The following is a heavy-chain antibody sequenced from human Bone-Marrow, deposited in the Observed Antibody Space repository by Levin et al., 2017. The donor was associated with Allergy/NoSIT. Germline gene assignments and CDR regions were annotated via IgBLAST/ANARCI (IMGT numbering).Heavy chain of an antibody. CDR3: ARAPKTHQQWLVRYYFDY. Sequence: GGSLRLSCAASGFTFSSYWMSWVRQAPGKGLEWVANIKQDGSEKYYVDSVKGRFTISRDNAKNSLYLQMNSLRAEDTAVYYCARAPKTHQQWLVRYYFDYWGQGTLVTVSS. J-gene: IGHJ4*02. D-gene: IGHD6-19*01. V-gene: IGHV3-7*01. CDR2: IKQDGSEK. CDR1: GFTFSSYW.